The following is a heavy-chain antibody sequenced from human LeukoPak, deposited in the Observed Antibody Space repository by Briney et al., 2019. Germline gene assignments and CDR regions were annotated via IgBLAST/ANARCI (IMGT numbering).Heavy chain of an antibody. CDR2: IKQDGSEK. CDR3: ARQGTTMGLAY. D-gene: IGHD1-26*01. Sequence: GGSLRLSCAASGFTFSGYWMTWVRQAPGKGLEWVANIKQDGSEKYYVDSVKGRFHISRDNANNSLDLQMNSLSAEHTAVYYCARQGTTMGLAYWGQGTVVTVSS. CDR1: GFTFSGYW. V-gene: IGHV3-7*01. J-gene: IGHJ4*02.